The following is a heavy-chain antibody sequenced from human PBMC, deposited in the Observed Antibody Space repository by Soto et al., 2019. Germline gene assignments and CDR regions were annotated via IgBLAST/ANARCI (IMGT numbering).Heavy chain of an antibody. J-gene: IGHJ5*02. CDR1: GFTFSSYW. CDR2: IKQDGSEK. D-gene: IGHD2-15*01. V-gene: IGHV3-7*01. Sequence: EVQLVESGGGLVQPGGSLRLSYAASGFTFSSYWMSWVRQAPGKGLEWVANIKQDGSEKYYVDSVKGRFTISRDNAKNSLYLQMNSLRAEDTAVYYCARENWGLLLDWFDPWGQGTLVTVSS. CDR3: ARENWGLLLDWFDP.